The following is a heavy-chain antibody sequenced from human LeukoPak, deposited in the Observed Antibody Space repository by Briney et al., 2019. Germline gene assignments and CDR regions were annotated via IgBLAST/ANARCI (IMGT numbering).Heavy chain of an antibody. J-gene: IGHJ4*02. CDR3: ARELRYGDC. V-gene: IGHV3-33*01. CDR1: GFSFSTYG. CDR2: IWYDGSNK. D-gene: IGHD3-9*01. Sequence: GSLRLSCAASGFSFSTYGMHWVRQAPGKGLEWVAVIWYDGSNKYYADSVKGRFTISRDNSKNTLYLQMNSLRAEDTAVYYCARELRYGDCWGQGTLVTVSS.